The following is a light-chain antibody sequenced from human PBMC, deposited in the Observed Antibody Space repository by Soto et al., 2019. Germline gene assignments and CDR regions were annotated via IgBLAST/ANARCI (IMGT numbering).Light chain of an antibody. Sequence: QPVLTQSPSASASLGASVKLTCTLSSGHRSYAIAWHQQQPEKGPRYLMKVNSDGTHIKGDGIPDRFSGSSSGAERYLTIFSLQSEDEADYYCQTWDTGIGVFGRGTKLTVL. V-gene: IGLV4-69*02. CDR1: SGHRSYA. CDR2: VNSDGTH. J-gene: IGLJ3*02. CDR3: QTWDTGIGV.